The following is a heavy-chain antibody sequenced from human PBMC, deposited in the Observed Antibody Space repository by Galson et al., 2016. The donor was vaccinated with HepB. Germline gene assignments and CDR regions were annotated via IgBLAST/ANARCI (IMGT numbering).Heavy chain of an antibody. J-gene: IGHJ6*02. V-gene: IGHV1-18*01. CDR2: ISPYNGNT. D-gene: IGHD6-19*01. Sequence: SCKASGYTFSGHGIAWVRQAPGQGLEWMGYISPYNGNTDYAQKLQGRVTMTTDTSTSTAYMELRSLRSDDTAVYYCARDRHQYSSGWYVGGMDVWGQGTTVTVSS. CDR1: GYTFSGHG. CDR3: ARDRHQYSSGWYVGGMDV.